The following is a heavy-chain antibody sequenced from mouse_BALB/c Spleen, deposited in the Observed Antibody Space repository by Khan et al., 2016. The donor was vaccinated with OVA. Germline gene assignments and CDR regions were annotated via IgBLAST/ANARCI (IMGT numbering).Heavy chain of an antibody. CDR1: GYTFTAYV. CDR2: IFPGSGTP. D-gene: IGHD1-1*02. CDR3: ARGGYSVVAY. V-gene: IGHV1-81*01. J-gene: IGHJ3*01. Sequence: QVQLQQSGPELVKPGASLKVSCKASGYTFTAYVIGGVRQCTSQGLEWIGDIFPGSGTPYFNENFKDKATLTADKSSNTAYMQLSSLTSEDSAVYVCARGGYSVVAYGGQGTLVTVSA.